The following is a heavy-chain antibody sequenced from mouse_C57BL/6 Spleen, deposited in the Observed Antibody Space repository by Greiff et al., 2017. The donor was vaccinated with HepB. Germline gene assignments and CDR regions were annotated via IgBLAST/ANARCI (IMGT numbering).Heavy chain of an antibody. CDR1: GYTFTDYY. V-gene: IGHV1-26*01. D-gene: IGHD1-1*01. J-gene: IGHJ2*01. CDR2: INPNNGGT. CDR3: ARWGYGTHLYYFDY. Sequence: EVQLQQSGPELVKPGASVKISCKASGYTFTDYYMNWVKQSHGKSLEWIGDINPNNGGTSYNQKFKGKATLTVDKSSSTAYMELRSLTSEDSAVYYCARWGYGTHLYYFDYGGQGTTLTVSS.